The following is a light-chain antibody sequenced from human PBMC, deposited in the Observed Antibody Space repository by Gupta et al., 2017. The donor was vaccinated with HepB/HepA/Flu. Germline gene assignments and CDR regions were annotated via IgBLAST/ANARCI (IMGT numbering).Light chain of an antibody. J-gene: IGKJ5*01. CDR1: QTVNSRY. CDR3: QQYGSSFPIT. CDR2: GAS. Sequence: EIVLTQSPGILSLSPGERVTLSCRASQTVNSRYFAWDQQKPGQAPRVLIYGASSRATGTPDRFSGSGSGTDFTLTISRLEPEDFAVYYCQQYGSSFPITFGQGTRLDI. V-gene: IGKV3-20*01.